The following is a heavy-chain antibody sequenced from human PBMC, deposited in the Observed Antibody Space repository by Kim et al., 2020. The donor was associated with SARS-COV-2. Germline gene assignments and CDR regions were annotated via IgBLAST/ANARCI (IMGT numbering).Heavy chain of an antibody. J-gene: IGHJ4*02. Sequence: STYYANSVTGRFTISRDDSKNTVYLQMNSLRAEDTAVYFCAREPSTYFDYWGQGTLVTVSS. CDR2: ST. V-gene: IGHV3-53*01. CDR3: AREPSTYFDY.